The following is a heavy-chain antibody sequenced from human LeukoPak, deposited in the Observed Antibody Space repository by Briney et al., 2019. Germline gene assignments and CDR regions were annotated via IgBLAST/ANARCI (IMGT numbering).Heavy chain of an antibody. CDR3: ARIRVAATGWYYYYYGMDV. CDR1: GYTFTSYD. CDR2: MNPNSGNT. D-gene: IGHD2-15*01. V-gene: IGHV1-8*01. Sequence: GASVKVSCKASGYTFTSYDINWVRQATGQGLEWMGWMNPNSGNTGYAQKFQGRVTMTRNTSISTAYMELSSLRSEDTAVYYCARIRVAATGWYYYYYGMDVWAKGPRSPSP. J-gene: IGHJ6*02.